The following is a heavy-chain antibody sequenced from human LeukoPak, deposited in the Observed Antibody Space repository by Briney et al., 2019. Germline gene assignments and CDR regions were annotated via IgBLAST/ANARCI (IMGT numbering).Heavy chain of an antibody. CDR3: AKDGKTTYYYDSSGYPFDY. D-gene: IGHD3-22*01. J-gene: IGHJ4*02. V-gene: IGHV3-9*01. CDR2: ICWNSGSI. CDR1: GFTFDDYA. Sequence: PGGSLRLSCAASGFTFDDYAMHWVRQAPGKGLEWVSGICWNSGSIGYADSVKGRFTISRDNAKNSLYLQMNSLRAEDTALYYCAKDGKTTYYYDSSGYPFDYWGQGTLVTVSS.